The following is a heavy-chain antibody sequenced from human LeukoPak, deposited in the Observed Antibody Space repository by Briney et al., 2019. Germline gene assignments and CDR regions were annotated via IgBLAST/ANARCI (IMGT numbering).Heavy chain of an antibody. CDR3: TTVSWY. CDR1: GFTFSSYA. Sequence: GGSLRLSCAASGFTFSSYAMSWVRQAPGKGLEWVSAISGSGGSTYYAAPVKGRFTISRDDSKNTLYLQMNSLKTEDTAVYYCTTVSWYWGQGTLVTVSS. V-gene: IGHV3-23*01. CDR2: ISGSGGST. J-gene: IGHJ4*02.